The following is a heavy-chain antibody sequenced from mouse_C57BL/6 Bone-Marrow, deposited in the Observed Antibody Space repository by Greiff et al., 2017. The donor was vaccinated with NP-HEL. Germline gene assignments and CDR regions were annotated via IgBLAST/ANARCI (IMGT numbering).Heavy chain of an antibody. Sequence: EVQLQQSGPELVKPGASVKISCKASGYTFTDYYMNWVKQSHGKSLEWIGDINPNNGGTSYNQKFKGKATLTVDKSSSTAYMELRSLTSEDSAVYYCARLLGPFAYWGQGTLVTVSA. CDR1: GYTFTDYY. CDR3: ARLLGPFAY. J-gene: IGHJ3*01. CDR2: INPNNGGT. D-gene: IGHD2-1*01. V-gene: IGHV1-26*01.